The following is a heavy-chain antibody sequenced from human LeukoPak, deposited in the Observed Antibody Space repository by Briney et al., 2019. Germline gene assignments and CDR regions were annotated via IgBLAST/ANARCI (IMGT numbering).Heavy chain of an antibody. D-gene: IGHD6-13*01. CDR3: ARERIAAAGRQNYYYYYYMDV. CDR2: ISSSSSYI. Sequence: GGSLRLSCAASGFTFSSYSMNWVRQAPGKGLEWVSSISSSSSYIYYADSVKGRFTISRDNAKNSLYLQMNSLRAEDTAVYYCARERIAAAGRQNYYYYYYMDVWGKGTTVTISS. V-gene: IGHV3-21*01. CDR1: GFTFSSYS. J-gene: IGHJ6*03.